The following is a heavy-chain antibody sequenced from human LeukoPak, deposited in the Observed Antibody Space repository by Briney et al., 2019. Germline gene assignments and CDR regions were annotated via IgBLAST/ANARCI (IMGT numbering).Heavy chain of an antibody. CDR1: GFTFDDYA. Sequence: QPGRSLRLSCAASGFTFDDYAMHWVRQAPGKGLEWVSGISWNSGSIGYADSVKGRFTISRDNAKNSLYLQMNSLRAEDTALYYCKKYYYYNSRETFDYGGQEPRAPVPS. CDR3: KKYYYYNSRETFDY. J-gene: IGHJ4*02. D-gene: IGHD3-22*01. V-gene: IGHV3-9*01. CDR2: ISWNSGSI.